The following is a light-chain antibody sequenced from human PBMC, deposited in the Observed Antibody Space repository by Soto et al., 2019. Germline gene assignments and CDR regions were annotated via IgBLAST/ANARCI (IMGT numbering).Light chain of an antibody. CDR3: QQYNSYPLT. Sequence: MHLTQSPSTLSASVGDRFTNNGGASQSISSWLAWYQQKPGKAPKLLIYDASSLESGVPSRFSGSGSGTEFTLTISSLQPDDFATYYCQQYNSYPLTFGGGT. CDR1: QSISSW. V-gene: IGKV1-5*01. CDR2: DAS. J-gene: IGKJ4*01.